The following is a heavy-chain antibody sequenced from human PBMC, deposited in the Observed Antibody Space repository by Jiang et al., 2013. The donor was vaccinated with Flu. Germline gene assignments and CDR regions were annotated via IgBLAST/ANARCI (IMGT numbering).Heavy chain of an antibody. Sequence: LLKPSETLSLTCTVSGGSISSSSYYWGWIRQPPGKGLEWIGSIYYSGSTYYNPSLKSRVTISVDTSKNQFSLKLSSVTAADTAVYYCARQTTYVDTAMVIFFDYWGQGTLVTVSS. D-gene: IGHD5-18*01. CDR3: ARQTTYVDTAMVIFFDY. V-gene: IGHV4-39*01. CDR1: GGSISSSSYY. J-gene: IGHJ4*02. CDR2: IYYSGST.